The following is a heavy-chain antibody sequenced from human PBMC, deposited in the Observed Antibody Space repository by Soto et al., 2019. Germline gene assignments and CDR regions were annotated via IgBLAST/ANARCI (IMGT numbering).Heavy chain of an antibody. CDR2: IGTSGSYI. Sequence: EVQLVESGGGLVKPGGSLRLSCAVSGFIFSRYSMNWVRQAPGKGLEWVSSIGTSGSYIYDTDSVKGRFTISRDNTKDSLYLQMNSLRAEDTAIYYCARGSAFIGLDYWGQVTPVTVSS. CDR1: GFIFSRYS. CDR3: ARGSAFIGLDY. V-gene: IGHV3-21*01. D-gene: IGHD1-26*01. J-gene: IGHJ4*02.